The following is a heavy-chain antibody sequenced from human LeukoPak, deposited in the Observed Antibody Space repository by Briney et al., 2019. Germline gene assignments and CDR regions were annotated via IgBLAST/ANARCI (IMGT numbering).Heavy chain of an antibody. Sequence: SETLSLTCTVSGGSISSYYWSWIRQPAGKGLEWIGCIYTSGSTNYNPSLKSRVTMSVDTSKNQFSLKLSSVTAADTAVYYCARHRRYSSSWFPIDFDYWGQGTLVTVSS. V-gene: IGHV4-4*07. CDR1: GGSISSYY. J-gene: IGHJ4*02. CDR3: ARHRRYSSSWFPIDFDY. D-gene: IGHD6-13*01. CDR2: IYTSGST.